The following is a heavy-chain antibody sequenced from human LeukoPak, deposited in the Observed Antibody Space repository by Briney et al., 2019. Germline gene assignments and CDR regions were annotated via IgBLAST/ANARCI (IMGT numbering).Heavy chain of an antibody. CDR3: ARAGPLSYYFDY. J-gene: IGHJ4*02. Sequence: SETLSLTCAVSGGSISSGGYSWSWIRQPPGKGLEWIGYIYHSGSTYHNPSLKSRVTISVDRSKNQFSLKLSSVTAADTAVYYCARAGPLSYYFDYWGQGTLVTVSS. CDR1: GGSISSGGYS. D-gene: IGHD3-16*01. V-gene: IGHV4-30-2*01. CDR2: IYHSGST.